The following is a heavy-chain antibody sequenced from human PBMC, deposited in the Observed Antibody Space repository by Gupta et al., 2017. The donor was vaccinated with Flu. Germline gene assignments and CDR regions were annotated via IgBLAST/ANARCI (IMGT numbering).Heavy chain of an antibody. J-gene: IGHJ4*02. CDR3: ARAPRSSGLNY. CDR2: IHTRGNT. Sequence: QVQLQESGPGLVKPSQTLSLTCNVSGGSIRSDSFYWNWIRQPAGKGPEWIGRIHTRGNTNYNPSLRSRVTISIETSKSQFSLKLSSVTAADTAVYYWARAPRSSGLNYWGQGIRVTVSA. V-gene: IGHV4-61*02. D-gene: IGHD6-19*01. CDR1: GGSIRSDSFY.